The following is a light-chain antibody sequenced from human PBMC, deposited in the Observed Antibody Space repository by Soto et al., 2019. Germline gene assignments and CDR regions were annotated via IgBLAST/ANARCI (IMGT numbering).Light chain of an antibody. CDR3: TSFTSSSTLVI. Sequence: QSALTQPASVSGSPGQSITISCTGTSSDVGGYNYVSWYQQHPGKAPKLMLYEVNSRPSGVSNRFSGSKSGNTASLTISGLQAEDEADYYCTSFTSSSTLVIFGGGTKVTVL. V-gene: IGLV2-14*01. CDR1: SSDVGGYNY. CDR2: EVN. J-gene: IGLJ2*01.